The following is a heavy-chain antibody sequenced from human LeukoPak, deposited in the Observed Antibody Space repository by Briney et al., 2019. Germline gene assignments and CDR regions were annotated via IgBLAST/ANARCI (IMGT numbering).Heavy chain of an antibody. CDR1: GFTFSSYA. CDR2: ISGSDGRT. V-gene: IGHV3-23*01. J-gene: IGHJ4*02. CDR3: ARGAGVFDY. D-gene: IGHD2-8*01. Sequence: QTGGCLRLSCAASGFTFSSYAMSWVRQAPGKGLEWVSSISGSDGRTYHADSVKGRFTISRDNSKNTLFLQISGLRADDTAVYYCARGAGVFDYWGQGTLVTVSS.